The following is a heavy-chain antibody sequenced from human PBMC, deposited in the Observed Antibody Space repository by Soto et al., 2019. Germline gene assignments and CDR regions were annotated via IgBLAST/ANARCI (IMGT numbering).Heavy chain of an antibody. V-gene: IGHV3-48*02. J-gene: IGHJ6*02. CDR1: GFTFSSYD. CDR2: ISSSSSTI. CDR3: ARVRSYYGMDV. Sequence: GGSLRLSCAASGFTFSSYDMNWVRQAPGKGLEWVSYISSSSSTIYYADSVKGRFTISRDNAKNSLYLQMNSLRDKDTAVYYCARVRSYYGMDVWGQGTTVTVSS.